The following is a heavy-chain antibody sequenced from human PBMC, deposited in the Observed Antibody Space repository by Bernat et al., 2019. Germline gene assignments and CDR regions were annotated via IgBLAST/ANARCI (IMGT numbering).Heavy chain of an antibody. Sequence: EVQLVESGGGLVKPGGSLRLSCAASGFTFSSYSMNWVRQAPGKGLEWVSSISSSSYIYYADSVKGRFTISRDNAKNSLYLQMNSLRAEDTAVYYCARENIVVVPAARYNWFDPWGQGTLVTVSS. CDR1: GFTFSSYS. CDR2: ISSSSYI. V-gene: IGHV3-21*01. CDR3: ARENIVVVPAARYNWFDP. J-gene: IGHJ5*02. D-gene: IGHD2-2*01.